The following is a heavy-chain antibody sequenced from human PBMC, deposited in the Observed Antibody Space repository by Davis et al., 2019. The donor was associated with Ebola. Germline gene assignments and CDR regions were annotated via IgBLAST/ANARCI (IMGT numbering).Heavy chain of an antibody. Sequence: ESLKISCKGSAYRFTTYWIAWVRQMPGKGLEWMGIIYPGDSDTRYSPSFQGQVTISADKSISTAYLQWSSLKASDTAMYYCARHGGSGSYYNGVDYWGQGTLVTVSS. CDR1: AYRFTTYW. CDR2: IYPGDSDT. D-gene: IGHD3-10*01. V-gene: IGHV5-51*01. J-gene: IGHJ4*02. CDR3: ARHGGSGSYYNGVDY.